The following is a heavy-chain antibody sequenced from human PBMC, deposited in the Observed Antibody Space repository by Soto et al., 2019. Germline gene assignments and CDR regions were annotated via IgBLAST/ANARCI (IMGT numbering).Heavy chain of an antibody. CDR1: GFTFRSYS. D-gene: IGHD6-19*01. CDR2: ISDTSSSK. J-gene: IGHJ4*02. CDR3: ARERGSWYYFDF. V-gene: IGHV3-21*01. Sequence: GESMKISCAASGFTFRSYSMNWVRQTPGKGLEWVSSISDTSSSKYYADSIKGRFTISRDNAKNSLFLQMNSLRAEDTAVYFCARERGSWYYFDFWGQGTRVTVSS.